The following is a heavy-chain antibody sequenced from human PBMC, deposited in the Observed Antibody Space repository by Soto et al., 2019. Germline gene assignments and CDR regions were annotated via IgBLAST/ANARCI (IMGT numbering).Heavy chain of an antibody. Sequence: GASVKVSCKASGGTFSSYAISWVRQAPGQGLEWMGGIIPIFGTANYAQKFQGRVTITADESTSTAYMELSSLRSEDTAVYYCARDRGGAYNYGMDVWGQGTTVTVSS. CDR1: GGTFSSYA. D-gene: IGHD2-21*01. J-gene: IGHJ6*02. CDR3: ARDRGGAYNYGMDV. V-gene: IGHV1-69*13. CDR2: IIPIFGTA.